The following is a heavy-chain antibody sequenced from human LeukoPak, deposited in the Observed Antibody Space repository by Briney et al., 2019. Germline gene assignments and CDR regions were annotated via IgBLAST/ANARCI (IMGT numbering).Heavy chain of an antibody. D-gene: IGHD6-13*01. J-gene: IGHJ4*02. CDR3: ARGLGIAAD. V-gene: IGHV4-39*07. Sequence: SETLSLTCTVSGGSISSSSYYWGWIRQPPGKGLEWIGSIYYSGSTYYNPSLKSRVTISVDTSKNQFSLKLSSVTAADTAVYYCARGLGIAADWGQGTLVTVSS. CDR2: IYYSGST. CDR1: GGSISSSSYY.